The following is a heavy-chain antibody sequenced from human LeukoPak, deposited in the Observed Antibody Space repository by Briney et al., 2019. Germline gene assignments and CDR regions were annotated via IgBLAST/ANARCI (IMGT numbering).Heavy chain of an antibody. Sequence: SVKVSCKASGGTFSSYAISWVRQAPGQGLEWMGGIIPIFGTANYAQKFQGRVTITADKSTSTAYMELSSLRSEDTAVYYCARARGRLYGDYATDAFDIWGQGTMVTVSS. CDR1: GGTFSSYA. J-gene: IGHJ3*02. CDR3: ARARGRLYGDYATDAFDI. V-gene: IGHV1-69*06. CDR2: IIPIFGTA. D-gene: IGHD4-17*01.